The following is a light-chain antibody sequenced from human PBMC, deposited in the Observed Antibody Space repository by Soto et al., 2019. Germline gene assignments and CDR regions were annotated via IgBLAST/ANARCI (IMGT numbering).Light chain of an antibody. CDR3: QHRSNSWT. Sequence: EILMTQSPSTLPVSPGERATLSCRASQSVNIYLAWYQQQPGQAPRLLILGASYRATGIPARLSGSGSGTDFTLTISRPEPEDFAVYYCQHRSNSWTFGQGTKVDIK. CDR1: QSVNIY. V-gene: IGKV3-11*01. J-gene: IGKJ1*01. CDR2: GAS.